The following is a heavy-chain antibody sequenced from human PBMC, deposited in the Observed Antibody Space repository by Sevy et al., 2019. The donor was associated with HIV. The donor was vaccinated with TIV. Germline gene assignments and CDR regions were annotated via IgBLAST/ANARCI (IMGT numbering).Heavy chain of an antibody. Sequence: ASVKVSCKASGYTFTDYFMHWVRQAPGQGLEWMGWINPNSGDTKYAQKFQGRVTLPKDTSIRTAYMELSSLRYDDTAVYYCASPGGYRYGSLLDNWGQGTLVTVSS. V-gene: IGHV1-2*02. CDR3: ASPGGYRYGSLLDN. D-gene: IGHD5-18*01. CDR2: INPNSGDT. J-gene: IGHJ4*02. CDR1: GYTFTDYF.